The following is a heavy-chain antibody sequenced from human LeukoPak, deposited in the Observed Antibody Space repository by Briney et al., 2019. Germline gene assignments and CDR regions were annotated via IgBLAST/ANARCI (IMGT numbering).Heavy chain of an antibody. J-gene: IGHJ6*03. CDR2: VDHTGST. Sequence: LRLSCAASGFTFDDYAMHWVRQPPGKGLEWIGYVDHTGSTKFNPSLNGRVSISRDTSNNFFSLRLRSVTAADTAVYFCARGRVSSSTWYSTYYYFFYMDFWGKGTTVTVSS. V-gene: IGHV4-59*01. D-gene: IGHD4-11*01. CDR3: ARGRVSSSTWYSTYYYFFYMDF. CDR1: GFTFDDYA.